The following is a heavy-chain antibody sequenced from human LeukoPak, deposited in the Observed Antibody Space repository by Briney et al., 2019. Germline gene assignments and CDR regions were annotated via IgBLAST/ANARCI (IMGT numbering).Heavy chain of an antibody. CDR3: ARGAYSSGRGAFDI. D-gene: IGHD6-19*01. CDR1: GGSISSGGYF. J-gene: IGHJ3*02. V-gene: IGHV4-30-2*01. Sequence: PSETLSLTCAVSGGSISSGGYFWSWIRQPPGKGLEWIGYIYHSGSTYYNPSLKSRVTISVDRSKNQFSLKLSSVTAADTAVYYCARGAYSSGRGAFDIWGQGTMVTVSS. CDR2: IYHSGST.